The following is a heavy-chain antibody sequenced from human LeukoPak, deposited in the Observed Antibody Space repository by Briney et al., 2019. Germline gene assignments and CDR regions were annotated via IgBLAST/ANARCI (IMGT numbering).Heavy chain of an antibody. CDR3: AKARNYYDFWSGYYRSLDY. V-gene: IGHV3-9*01. CDR2: NRWNSGSI. CDR1: GFTFDDDA. Sequence: GGSLRLSCAAPGFTFDDDARAWVRRAPGKGLEWVSGNRWNSGSIGYAGCVKGRFTISRDNAKNSLYLEMNSLRAEDTALYYCAKARNYYDFWSGYYRSLDYWGQGTLVTVSS. J-gene: IGHJ4*02. D-gene: IGHD3-3*01.